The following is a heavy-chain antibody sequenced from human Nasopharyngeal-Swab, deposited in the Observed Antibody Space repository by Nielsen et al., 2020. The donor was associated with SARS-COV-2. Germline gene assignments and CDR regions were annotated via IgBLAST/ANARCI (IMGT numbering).Heavy chain of an antibody. V-gene: IGHV1-18*01. CDR3: ARDQWLVHYFDY. J-gene: IGHJ4*02. D-gene: IGHD6-19*01. Sequence: WVRQAPGQGLEWVGWISANNGNTNYAQKFRGRVTMTTDTSTSTAYMELRSLRSDDTAIYYCARDQWLVHYFDYWGQGTLAPSPQ. CDR2: ISANNGNT.